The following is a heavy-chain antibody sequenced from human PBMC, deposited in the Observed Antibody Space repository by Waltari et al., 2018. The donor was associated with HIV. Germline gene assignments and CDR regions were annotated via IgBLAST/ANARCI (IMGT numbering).Heavy chain of an antibody. CDR1: GFTFSSYG. Sequence: QVQLVESGGGVVQPGRSLRLSCAASGFTFSSYGMHWVRQAPGKGVEWVEVIWYDGSNKYYADSVKGRFTISRDNSKNTLYLQMNSLRAEDTAVYYCARDPYYYDSSGYHGRFDYWGQGTLVTVSS. CDR2: IWYDGSNK. CDR3: ARDPYYYDSSGYHGRFDY. V-gene: IGHV3-33*01. D-gene: IGHD3-22*01. J-gene: IGHJ4*02.